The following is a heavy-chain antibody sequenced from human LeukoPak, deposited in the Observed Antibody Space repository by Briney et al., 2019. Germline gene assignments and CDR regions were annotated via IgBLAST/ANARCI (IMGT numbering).Heavy chain of an antibody. CDR3: ARGSGCSGGSCSRAHLFDY. CDR1: GGSFSGYY. D-gene: IGHD2-15*01. V-gene: IGHV4-34*01. J-gene: IGHJ4*02. Sequence: SETLSLTCAVYGGSFSGYYWSWIRQPPGKGLEWIGEINHSGSTNYNPSLKSRVTISVDTSKNQFSLKLSSVTAADTAVYYCARGSGCSGGSCSRAHLFDYWGQGTLVTVSS. CDR2: INHSGST.